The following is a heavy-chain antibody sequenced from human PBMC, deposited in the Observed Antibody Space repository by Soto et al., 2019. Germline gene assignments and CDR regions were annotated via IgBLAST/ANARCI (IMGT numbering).Heavy chain of an antibody. CDR3: AREGYDILTGYTNYYYYRMDV. CDR1: GGTFSSYA. J-gene: IGHJ6*02. D-gene: IGHD3-9*01. V-gene: IGHV1-69*13. CDR2: IIPIFGTA. Sequence: GASVKVSCKASGGTFSSYAISWVRQAPGQGLEWMGGIIPIFGTANYAQKFQGRVTITADESTSTAYMELSSLRSEDTAVYYCAREGYDILTGYTNYYYYRMDVWGQGTTVTVYS.